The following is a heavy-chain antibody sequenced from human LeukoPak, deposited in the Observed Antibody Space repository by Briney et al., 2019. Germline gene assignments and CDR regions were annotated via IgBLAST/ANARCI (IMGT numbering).Heavy chain of an antibody. CDR2: IIPIFGTA. D-gene: IGHD2-21*01. Sequence: SVKVSCKASGGTFSSYAISWVRQAPRQGLEWMGGIIPIFGTANYAQKFQGRVTITADESTSTAYMELSSLRSEDTAVYYCARDPSYCGGDXSDXWGQGXLVTV. CDR1: GGTFSSYA. V-gene: IGHV1-69*13. J-gene: IGHJ5*02. CDR3: ARDPSYCGGDXSDX.